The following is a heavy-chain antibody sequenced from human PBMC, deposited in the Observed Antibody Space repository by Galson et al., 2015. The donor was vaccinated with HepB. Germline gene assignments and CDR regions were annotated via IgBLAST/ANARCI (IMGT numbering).Heavy chain of an antibody. J-gene: IGHJ4*02. CDR1: GDSVSSNSAA. CDR2: TYHRSKWYN. D-gene: IGHD3-3*01. V-gene: IGHV6-1*01. Sequence: CAISGDSVSSNSAAWNWIRQSPSRGLEWLGRTYHRSKWYNDYAVSVKSRITINPDTSKNQFSLQLNSVTPEDTAVYYCASSYYDFWSGYSASFDYWGQGTLVTVSS. CDR3: ASSYYDFWSGYSASFDY.